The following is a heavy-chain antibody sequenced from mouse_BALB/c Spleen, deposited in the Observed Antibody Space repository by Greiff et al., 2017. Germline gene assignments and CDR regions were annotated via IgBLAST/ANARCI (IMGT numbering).Heavy chain of an antibody. CDR2: ISSGGSYT. CDR1: GFTFSSYA. Sequence: EVKLMESGGGLVKPGGSLKLSCAASGFTFSSYAMSWVRQSPEKRLEWVAEISSGGSYTYYPDTVTGRFTISRDNAKNTLYLEMSSLRSEDTAMYYCARRDGNYAYWGQGTLVTVSA. V-gene: IGHV5-9-4*01. J-gene: IGHJ3*01. D-gene: IGHD2-1*01. CDR3: ARRDGNYAY.